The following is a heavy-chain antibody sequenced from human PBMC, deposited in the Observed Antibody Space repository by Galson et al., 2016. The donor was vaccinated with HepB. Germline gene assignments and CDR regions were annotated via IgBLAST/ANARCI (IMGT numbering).Heavy chain of an antibody. V-gene: IGHV1-69*13. CDR3: ARAKNWNKELDY. CDR2: ISPIFGTI. D-gene: IGHD1-1*01. CDR1: GGAVGNHA. Sequence: SVKVSCKVSGGAVGNHALSWVRQAPGQGLEWMGGISPIFGTIHYAEKFQGRLTISADESANTGYMELSILRDEDTAVYYCARAKNWNKELDYWGQGSLVTVSS. J-gene: IGHJ4*02.